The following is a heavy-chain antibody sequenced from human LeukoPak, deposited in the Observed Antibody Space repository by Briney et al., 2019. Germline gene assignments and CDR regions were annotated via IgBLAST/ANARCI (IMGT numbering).Heavy chain of an antibody. D-gene: IGHD6-13*01. CDR3: ARDLAAAGLSGFDY. Sequence: ASVKVSCKASGYTFTTYYIHWARQAPGQGLEWMGIINPSGGSTSYAQKFQGRVTMTRDTSTSTVYMELSSLRSEDTAVYYCARDLAAAGLSGFDYWGQGTLVTVSS. CDR2: INPSGGST. CDR1: GYTFTTYY. V-gene: IGHV1-46*01. J-gene: IGHJ4*02.